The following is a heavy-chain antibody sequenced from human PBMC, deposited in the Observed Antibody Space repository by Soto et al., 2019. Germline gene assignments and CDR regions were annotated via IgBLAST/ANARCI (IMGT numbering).Heavy chain of an antibody. V-gene: IGHV4-4*07. CDR3: AGPSRDFWNGCPYYYGMDV. D-gene: IGHD3-3*01. Sequence: PSETLSLTCTVSGDSINNYYWSWIRQPAGKGLEWIGRIHVSGKTNYNPSLKSRVTMSLDMSKNHFSLRLSSVTAADTAVYYCAGPSRDFWNGCPYYYGMDVWGQGTTVTVSS. CDR1: GDSINNYY. J-gene: IGHJ6*02. CDR2: IHVSGKT.